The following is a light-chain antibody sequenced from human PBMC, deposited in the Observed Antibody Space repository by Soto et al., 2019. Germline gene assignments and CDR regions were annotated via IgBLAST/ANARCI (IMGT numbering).Light chain of an antibody. CDR2: DAS. CDR3: QQYNNWPTLT. J-gene: IGKJ4*01. CDR1: QSDSSY. Sequence: IVLTQSPATLSLSPGERATLSCRASQSDSSYLAWYQQKPGQAPRLLIYDASNRATGIPARFSGSGSGTEFTLTISSLEPEDFAVYYCQQYNNWPTLTFGGGTKVDIX. V-gene: IGKV3-11*01.